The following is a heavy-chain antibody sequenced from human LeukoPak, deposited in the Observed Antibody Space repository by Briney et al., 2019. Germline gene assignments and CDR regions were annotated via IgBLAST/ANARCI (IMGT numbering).Heavy chain of an antibody. D-gene: IGHD3-16*01. V-gene: IGHV3-23*01. Sequence: GGSLRLSCAASGFTFDNYAMGWVRQAPGKGLEWVSNIFSSGDGTLYADSVKGRFTISRDNSKNTLYPQMNSLRVGDTALYYCAKRKVPASLGEAFDIWGQGTMVTVSS. CDR1: GFTFDNYA. J-gene: IGHJ3*02. CDR3: AKRKVPASLGEAFDI. CDR2: IFSSGDGT.